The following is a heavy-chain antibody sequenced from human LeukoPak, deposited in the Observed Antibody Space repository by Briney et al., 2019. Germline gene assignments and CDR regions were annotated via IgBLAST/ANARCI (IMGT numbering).Heavy chain of an antibody. D-gene: IGHD1-26*01. CDR3: ARDELYWGAPTDY. V-gene: IGHV1-3*01. CDR2: INAGNGNT. CDR1: GYTFTSYG. J-gene: IGHJ4*02. Sequence: ASVKVSCKASGYTFTSYGISWVRQAPGQGLEWMGWINAGNGNTKYSQKFQGRVTITRDTSASTAYMELSSLRSEDTAVYYCARDELYWGAPTDYWGQGTLVTVSS.